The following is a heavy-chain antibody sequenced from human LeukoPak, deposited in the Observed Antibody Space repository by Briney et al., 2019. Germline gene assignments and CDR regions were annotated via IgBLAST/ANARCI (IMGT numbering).Heavy chain of an antibody. D-gene: IGHD5-18*01. Sequence: PSETLSLTCAVYGGSFSGYYWSWIRQRPGKGLEWIGEINHSGSTNYNPSLKSRVTISVDTSTNQFSLKLSSVTAADTAVYYCARGVRSSIYSYGFMNYWGQGTLVTVSS. V-gene: IGHV4-34*01. J-gene: IGHJ4*02. CDR1: GGSFSGYY. CDR2: INHSGST. CDR3: ARGVRSSIYSYGFMNY.